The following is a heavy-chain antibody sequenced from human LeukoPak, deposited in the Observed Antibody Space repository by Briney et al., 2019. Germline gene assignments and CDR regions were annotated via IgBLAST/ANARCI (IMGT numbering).Heavy chain of an antibody. J-gene: IGHJ4*02. Sequence: SETLSLTCTVSGGSISSYYWSWIRQPPGKGLEWIGYIYYSGSTNYNPSLKSRVTISVDTSKNQFSLKLSSVTAADTAVYYCARATYYYDSSGYFRGGGYFDYWGQGTLVTVSS. D-gene: IGHD3-22*01. CDR1: GGSISSYY. CDR2: IYYSGST. V-gene: IGHV4-59*01. CDR3: ARATYYYDSSGYFRGGGYFDY.